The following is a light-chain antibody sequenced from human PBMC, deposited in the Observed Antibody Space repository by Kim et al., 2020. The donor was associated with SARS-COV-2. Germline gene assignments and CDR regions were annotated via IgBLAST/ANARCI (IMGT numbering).Light chain of an antibody. CDR2: EVS. V-gene: IGKV2-29*02. CDR3: MEGISLPIN. CDR1: QSLLHRDGKTY. Sequence: EIVMTQTPPSLSVTPGQPASISCKSSQSLLHRDGKTYLYWYLQKPGQSPQLLIYEVSSRFSGVPDRFSGSGSGTDFTLEISRVGAGDVWIFSCMEGISLPINFGQGNRLEIK. J-gene: IGKJ5*01.